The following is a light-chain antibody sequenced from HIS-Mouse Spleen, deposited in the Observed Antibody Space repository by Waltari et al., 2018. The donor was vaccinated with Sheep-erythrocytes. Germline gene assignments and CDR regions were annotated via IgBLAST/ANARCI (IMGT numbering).Light chain of an antibody. V-gene: IGKV1-33*01. CDR3: QQYDNLLLT. CDR1: QDIRNY. J-gene: IGKJ4*01. Sequence: DIQMTQSPSSLSASVGDRVTITCQASQDIRNYLNWYQQKPGKAPKLLIYDASNLETGVPSRFSGSGSGTDFTFTISSLQPEDIATYYCQQYDNLLLTFGGGTK. CDR2: DAS.